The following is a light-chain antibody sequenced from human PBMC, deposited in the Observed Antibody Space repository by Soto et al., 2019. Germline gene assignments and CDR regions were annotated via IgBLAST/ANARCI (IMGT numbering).Light chain of an antibody. CDR2: GAS. CDR1: QTVSRN. CDR3: QQYSDWPRT. V-gene: IGKV3-15*01. J-gene: IGKJ1*01. Sequence: EIVMTQSPATLSVSPGERATLSCRASQTVSRNLAWYQQKPGQAPRLLIYGASTRATGIPARFSGSGSGTEFTLTISSLQSEDFAVYCCQQYSDWPRTFGQGTKVEIK.